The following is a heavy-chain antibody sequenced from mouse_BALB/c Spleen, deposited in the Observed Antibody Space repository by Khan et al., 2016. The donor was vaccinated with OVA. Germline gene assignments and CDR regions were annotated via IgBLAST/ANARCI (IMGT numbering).Heavy chain of an antibody. J-gene: IGHJ4*01. CDR2: IYPGSGNT. D-gene: IGHD1-1*01. CDR3: ARPYYDGSTYDTMDA. V-gene: IGHV1-63*02. CDR1: GYTFTKYW. Sequence: VQLQESGAELVRPGTSVKMSCKAAGYTFTKYWIGWVKQRPGHGLEWIGDIYPGSGNTHYSEKFEGKATLTADTSSSTAYMQLSRLTSEDSAIYYCARPYYDGSTYDTMDAWGQGTSVTVSS.